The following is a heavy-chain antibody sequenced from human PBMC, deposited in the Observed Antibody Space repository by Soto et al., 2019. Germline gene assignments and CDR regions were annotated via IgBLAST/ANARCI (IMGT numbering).Heavy chain of an antibody. CDR2: ISAYNGNT. J-gene: IGHJ6*02. CDR3: ARDRGYSCYDSFWYYYYGMDV. D-gene: IGHD5-12*01. V-gene: IGHV1-18*01. Sequence: QVQLVQSGAEVKKPGASVEVSCKASGYTFTSYGISWVRQAPGQGLEWMGWISAYNGNTNYAQKLQGRVTMTTDTSTSTAYMELRSLRSDDTAVYYCARDRGYSCYDSFWYYYYGMDVWGQGTTVTVSS. CDR1: GYTFTSYG.